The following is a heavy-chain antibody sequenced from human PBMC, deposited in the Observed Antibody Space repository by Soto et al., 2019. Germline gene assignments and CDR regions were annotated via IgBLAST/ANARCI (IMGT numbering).Heavy chain of an antibody. D-gene: IGHD3-22*01. CDR2: IYSGGST. CDR3: ARDLCDSSGYYSCWFDP. Sequence: PGGSPRLSCAASGFTVSSNYMSWVRQAPGKGLEWVSVIYSGGSTYYADSVKGRFTISRDNSKNTLYLQMNSLRAEDTAVYYCARDLCDSSGYYSCWFDPWGQGT. J-gene: IGHJ5*02. CDR1: GFTVSSNY. V-gene: IGHV3-66*01.